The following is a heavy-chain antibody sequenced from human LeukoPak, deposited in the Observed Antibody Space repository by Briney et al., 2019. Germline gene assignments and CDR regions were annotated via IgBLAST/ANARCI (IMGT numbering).Heavy chain of an antibody. D-gene: IGHD6-19*01. V-gene: IGHV3-66*04. Sequence: PGGSLRLSCAASGFTFSSNYMSWVRQAPGKGLEWVSVIYSGGSTYYADSVKGRFTISRDNSKNTLYLQMNSLRAEDTAVYYCARRRGSSGWYPFDYWGQGTLVTVSS. CDR1: GFTFSSNY. J-gene: IGHJ4*02. CDR2: IYSGGST. CDR3: ARRRGSSGWYPFDY.